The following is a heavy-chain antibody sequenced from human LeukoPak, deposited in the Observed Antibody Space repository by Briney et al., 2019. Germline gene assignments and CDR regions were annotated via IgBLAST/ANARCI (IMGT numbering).Heavy chain of an antibody. CDR2: ISCTGNT. D-gene: IGHD2-15*01. V-gene: IGHV3-23*01. Sequence: PGGSLRLSCAASGFTLSSYAMSWVRQAPGKGLEWVSAISCTGNTYHADSVKGRFTISRESSKNTLFLQMNRLRPEDAAVYYCAKAPVTTCRGAFCYPFDYWGLGTLVTVSS. CDR3: AKAPVTTCRGAFCYPFDY. J-gene: IGHJ4*02. CDR1: GFTLSSYA.